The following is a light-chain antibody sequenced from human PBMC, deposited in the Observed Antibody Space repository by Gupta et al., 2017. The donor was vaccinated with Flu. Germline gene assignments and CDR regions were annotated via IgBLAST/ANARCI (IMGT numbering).Light chain of an antibody. CDR3: QQYNNWPPLVT. CDR1: HDISDNN. J-gene: IGKJ3*01. V-gene: IGKV3-15*01. CDR2: GTS. Sequence: LFLSPGERDSHACRARHDISDNNLAWYRQKPGQAPRLLLSGTSTRATGIPVRFSGSGSGTEFTLTISSLQSEDFAVYYCQQYNNWPPLVTFGPGTRVDIK.